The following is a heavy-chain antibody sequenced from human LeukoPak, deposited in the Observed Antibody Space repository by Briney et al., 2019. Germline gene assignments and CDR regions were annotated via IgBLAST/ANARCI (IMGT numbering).Heavy chain of an antibody. V-gene: IGHV3-23*01. Sequence: GGSLRLSCAASGFTFSSYAMSWVRQAPGKGLEWVSAISGSGGSTYYADSVKGRFTISRDNPNNLLFLQINDLRAEDTAVYYCARGDGSSSGLYFQFWGQGTLVTVSS. CDR3: ARGDGSSSGLYFQF. J-gene: IGHJ4*02. CDR1: GFTFSSYA. CDR2: ISGSGGST. D-gene: IGHD6-6*01.